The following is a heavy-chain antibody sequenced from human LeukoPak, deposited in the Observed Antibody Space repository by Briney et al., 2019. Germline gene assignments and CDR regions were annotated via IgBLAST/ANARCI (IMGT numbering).Heavy chain of an antibody. J-gene: IGHJ4*02. D-gene: IGHD3-16*01. CDR3: ARMPVGEN. CDR1: GFTFSSYS. CDR2: ISSSSDYI. V-gene: IGHV3-21*01. Sequence: GGSLRLSCAASGFTFSSYSMNWVRQAPGKGLEWVSSISSSSDYIYYADPVKGRFTISRDNAKNSLYLQLDSLRAEDTAVYYCARMPVGENWGQGTLVTVSS.